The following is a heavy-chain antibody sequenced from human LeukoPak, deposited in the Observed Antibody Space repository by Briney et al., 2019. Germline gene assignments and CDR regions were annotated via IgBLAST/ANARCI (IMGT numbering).Heavy chain of an antibody. J-gene: IGHJ6*03. Sequence: ASVKVSCKASGYTFSSYGISWVRQAPGQGLEWMGWMNPNSGNTGYAQKFQGRVTITRNTSISTAYMELSSLRSEDTAVYYCAREGTVGATGYYYYYYMDVWGKGTTVTVSS. V-gene: IGHV1-8*03. D-gene: IGHD1-26*01. CDR3: AREGTVGATGYYYYYYMDV. CDR1: GYTFSSYG. CDR2: MNPNSGNT.